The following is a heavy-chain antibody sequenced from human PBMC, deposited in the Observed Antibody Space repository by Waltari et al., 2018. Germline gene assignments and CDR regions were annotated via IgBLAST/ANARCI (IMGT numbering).Heavy chain of an antibody. J-gene: IGHJ4*02. D-gene: IGHD3-16*01. V-gene: IGHV4-39*07. CDR2: IYYSGST. Sequence: QLQLQESGPGLVKPSETLSLTCTVSGGSISSSSYYWGWIRQPPGKGLEWIGSIYYSGSTYYNPSLKSRVTISVDTSKNQFSLKLSSVTAADTAVYYCARGILYGDYFDYWGQGTLVTVSS. CDR3: ARGILYGDYFDY. CDR1: GGSISSSSYY.